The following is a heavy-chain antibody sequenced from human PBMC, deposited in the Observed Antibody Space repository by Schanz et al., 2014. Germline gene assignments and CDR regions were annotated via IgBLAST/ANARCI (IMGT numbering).Heavy chain of an antibody. CDR3: ARDEGKDGSNLAFDV. Sequence: EVQLVESGGGLIHPGGSLRLSCAVSGFTVNTNYMTWVRQAPGKGLECVSILYIRSTYYADSVKGRFTISRDNSKNMVFLQMNSLRVEYTAIHYCARDEGKDGSNLAFDVWGQGTLVTVSS. CDR1: GFTVNTNY. D-gene: IGHD5-12*01. V-gene: IGHV3-53*01. CDR2: LYIRST. J-gene: IGHJ3*01.